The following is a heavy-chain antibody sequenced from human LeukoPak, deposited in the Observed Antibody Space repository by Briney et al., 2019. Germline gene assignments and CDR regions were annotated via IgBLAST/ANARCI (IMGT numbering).Heavy chain of an antibody. Sequence: SVKVSCKASGGTLSSYAISWVRQAPGQGLEWMGGIIPIFGTANYAQKFQGRVTITADKSTSTAYMELSSLRSEDTAVYYCARGKEQLWLFDYWGQGTLVTVSS. J-gene: IGHJ4*02. CDR2: IIPIFGTA. V-gene: IGHV1-69*06. D-gene: IGHD5-18*01. CDR3: ARGKEQLWLFDY. CDR1: GGTLSSYA.